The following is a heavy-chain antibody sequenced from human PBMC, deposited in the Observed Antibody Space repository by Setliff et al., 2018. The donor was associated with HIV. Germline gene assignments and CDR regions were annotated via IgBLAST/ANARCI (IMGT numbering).Heavy chain of an antibody. J-gene: IGHJ4*02. V-gene: IGHV4-34*01. Sequence: KPSETLSLTCAVYGGSFSGYYWSWIRQTPGKGLERIGEIDHSGGTRYNPSLKSRVTISLDTSKNQFSLKLSAVTAADTAVYYCAKDNLYGGNSAVFDYWGQGTLVTVSS. CDR1: GGSFSGYY. D-gene: IGHD4-17*01. CDR2: IDHSGGT. CDR3: AKDNLYGGNSAVFDY.